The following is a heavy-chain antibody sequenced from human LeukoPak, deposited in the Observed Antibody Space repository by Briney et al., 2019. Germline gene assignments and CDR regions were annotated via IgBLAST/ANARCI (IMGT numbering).Heavy chain of an antibody. Sequence: GGSLRLSCAASGFTVSSNYMSWVRQAPGKGLEWVSVIYSDGGTYYADSVKGRFTISRDNSKNTLYLQMNSLRAEDTAVYYCAKDLHYGDYSDYWGQGTLVTVSS. CDR2: IYSDGGT. J-gene: IGHJ4*02. D-gene: IGHD4-17*01. CDR3: AKDLHYGDYSDY. V-gene: IGHV3-53*01. CDR1: GFTVSSNY.